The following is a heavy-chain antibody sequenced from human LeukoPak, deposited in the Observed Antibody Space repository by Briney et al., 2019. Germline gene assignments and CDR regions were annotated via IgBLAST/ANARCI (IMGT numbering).Heavy chain of an antibody. Sequence: ASVKVSCKASGYTFTSYGISWVRQAPGQGLDWMGCISAYNGNTNYAQKLQGRVTMTTDTSTSTAYMELRSLRSDDTAVYYCARAYSLGTSGDYWGQGTLVTVSS. V-gene: IGHV1-18*01. J-gene: IGHJ4*02. CDR2: ISAYNGNT. CDR1: GYTFTSYG. D-gene: IGHD2-2*01. CDR3: ARAYSLGTSGDY.